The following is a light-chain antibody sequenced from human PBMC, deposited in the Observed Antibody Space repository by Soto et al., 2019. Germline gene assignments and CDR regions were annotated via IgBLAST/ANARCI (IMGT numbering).Light chain of an antibody. CDR3: HTCVTALVV. V-gene: IGLV4-69*01. CDR1: SGHIDYA. Sequence: QPVLTQSPSASASLGASVKITCTLSSGHIDYAIAGHQQQPERGPRFLMKLNNDGSHIKGDAIPDRFSGSSAGAERYLTSSSLQSEDEADYYCHTCVTALVVFGGGTKLTVL. J-gene: IGLJ3*02. CDR2: LNNDGSH.